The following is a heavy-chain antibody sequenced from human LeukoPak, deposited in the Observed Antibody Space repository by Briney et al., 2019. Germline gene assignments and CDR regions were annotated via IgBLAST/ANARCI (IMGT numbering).Heavy chain of an antibody. CDR3: ARDPVVPAATYYYYYGMDV. CDR2: ISSSSSYI. CDR1: GFTFSSCS. D-gene: IGHD2-2*01. V-gene: IGHV3-21*01. Sequence: GGSLRLSCAASGFTFSSCSMNWVRQAPGKGLEWVSSISSSSSYIYYADSVKGRFTISRDNAKNSLYLQMNSLRAEDTAVYYCARDPVVPAATYYYYYGMDVWGKGTTVTVSS. J-gene: IGHJ6*04.